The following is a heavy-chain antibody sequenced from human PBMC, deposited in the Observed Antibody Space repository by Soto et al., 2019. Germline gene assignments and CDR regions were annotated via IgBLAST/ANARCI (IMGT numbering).Heavy chain of an antibody. V-gene: IGHV6-1*01. CDR1: GDSVSSNSAA. CDR2: TYYRSKWYN. D-gene: IGHD6-19*01. Sequence: TLSLTCAISGDSVSSNSAAWNWIRQSPSRGLEWLGRTYYRSKWYNDYAVSVKSRITINPDTSKNQFSLQLNSVTPEDTAVYYCARDTYSSGWSHYYYYGMDVWGQGTTVTVSS. CDR3: ARDTYSSGWSHYYYYGMDV. J-gene: IGHJ6*02.